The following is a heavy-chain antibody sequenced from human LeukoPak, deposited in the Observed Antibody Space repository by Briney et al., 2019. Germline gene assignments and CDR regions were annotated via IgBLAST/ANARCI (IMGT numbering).Heavy chain of an antibody. CDR1: GFTFSSYA. CDR3: AKGHTVVATKLYYFDY. D-gene: IGHD5-12*01. CDR2: ISGSGGST. J-gene: IGHJ4*02. V-gene: IGHV3-23*01. Sequence: PGGPLRLSCAASGFTFSSYAMSWVRQAPGKGLEWVSAISGSGGSTYYADSVKGRFTISRDNSKNTLYLQMNSLRAEDTAVYYCAKGHTVVATKLYYFDYWGQGTLVTVSS.